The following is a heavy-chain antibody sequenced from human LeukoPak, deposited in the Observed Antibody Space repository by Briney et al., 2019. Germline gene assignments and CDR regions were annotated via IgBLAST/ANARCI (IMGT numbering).Heavy chain of an antibody. CDR2: INPNSGAT. J-gene: IGHJ4*02. V-gene: IGHV1-2*02. CDR3: ARGAYYHDSSEGYDY. CDR1: GYTFTGYY. Sequence: GAAVKVSCKASGYTFTGYYMHWVRQAPGQGLEWMGWINPNSGATNYAQKFQGRVTMTRDTTISTAYMELSRLRSDDTAIYYCARGAYYHDSSEGYDYWGQGTLVTVSS. D-gene: IGHD3-22*01.